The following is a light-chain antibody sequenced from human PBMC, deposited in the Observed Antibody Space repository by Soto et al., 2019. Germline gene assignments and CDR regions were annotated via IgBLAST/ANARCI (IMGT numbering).Light chain of an antibody. CDR2: EGS. Sequence: QSALTQPASVSGSPGQSITISCTGTSSDVGSYNLVSWYQQHPGKAPKLMIYEGSKRPSGVSNRFSGSKSGNTASLTISGLQAGDEADYYCCSYAGSQVFGGGTQLTVL. V-gene: IGLV2-23*01. CDR1: SSDVGSYNL. CDR3: CSYAGSQV. J-gene: IGLJ2*01.